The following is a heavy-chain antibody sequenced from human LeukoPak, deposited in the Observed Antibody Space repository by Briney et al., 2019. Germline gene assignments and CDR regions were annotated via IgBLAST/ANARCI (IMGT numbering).Heavy chain of an antibody. Sequence: GGSLRLSCAASGFTFSNYAMSWVRQAPGKGLEWVSSVTGSGDNTYYADSVKGRFTLCRDNSKNTLYVQMDSLRAEDTAVYYCARKSVYGGIDYWGQGTLVTVSS. J-gene: IGHJ4*02. D-gene: IGHD4-23*01. CDR1: GFTFSNYA. CDR3: ARKSVYGGIDY. V-gene: IGHV3-23*01. CDR2: VTGSGDNT.